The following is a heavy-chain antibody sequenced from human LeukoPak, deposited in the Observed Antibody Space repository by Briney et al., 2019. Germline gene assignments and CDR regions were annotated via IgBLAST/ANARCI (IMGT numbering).Heavy chain of an antibody. Sequence: PGGSLRLSCAASGFTFSSYAMSWVRQAPGKGLEWVSAISGSGGSTYYADSVKGRFTVSRDNSKNTLYLQMNSLRAEDTAVYYCAKDQYYDFWSGRYMDVWGKGTTVTVSS. J-gene: IGHJ6*03. CDR3: AKDQYYDFWSGRYMDV. CDR2: ISGSGGST. CDR1: GFTFSSYA. D-gene: IGHD3-3*01. V-gene: IGHV3-23*01.